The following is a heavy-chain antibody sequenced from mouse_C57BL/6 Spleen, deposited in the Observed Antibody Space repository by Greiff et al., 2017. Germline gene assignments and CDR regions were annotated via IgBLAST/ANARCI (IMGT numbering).Heavy chain of an antibody. CDR2: ISGGGGNT. Sequence: EVKLMESGGGLVKPGGSLKLSCAASGFTFSSYTMSWVRQTPEKRLAWVATISGGGGNTSSPDSVKGRFTISGDNAKNTLYMQMSSLRSEDTALYYGARHETTVVSYDFDYWGQGTTLTVSS. D-gene: IGHD1-1*01. CDR3: ARHETTVVSYDFDY. J-gene: IGHJ2*01. V-gene: IGHV5-9*01. CDR1: GFTFSSYT.